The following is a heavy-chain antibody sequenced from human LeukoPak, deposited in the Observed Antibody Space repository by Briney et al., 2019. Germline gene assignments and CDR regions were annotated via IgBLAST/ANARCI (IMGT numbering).Heavy chain of an antibody. J-gene: IGHJ4*02. CDR1: GYTFTSYG. Sequence: ASAKVSCKASGYTFTSYGISWVRQAPGQGLEWMGWISAYNGNTNYAQKLQGRVTMTTDTSTSTAYMELRSLRSDDTAVYFCARDLGIAVAGTWGYWGQGTLVTVSS. CDR2: ISAYNGNT. V-gene: IGHV1-18*01. D-gene: IGHD6-19*01. CDR3: ARDLGIAVAGTWGY.